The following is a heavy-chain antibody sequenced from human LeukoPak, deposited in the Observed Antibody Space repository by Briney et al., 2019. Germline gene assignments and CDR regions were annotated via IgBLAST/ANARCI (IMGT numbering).Heavy chain of an antibody. J-gene: IGHJ6*02. Sequence: GGSLRLSCAASGFTVSSNYMSWVRQAPGKGLEWVSVIYSGGSTYYADSVKGRFTISRDNSKNTLYLQMNSLRAEDTAVYYCARDIVATIIGILVYYYYYGMDVWGQGTTVTVSS. V-gene: IGHV3-53*01. D-gene: IGHD5-12*01. CDR1: GFTVSSNY. CDR3: ARDIVATIIGILVYYYYYGMDV. CDR2: IYSGGST.